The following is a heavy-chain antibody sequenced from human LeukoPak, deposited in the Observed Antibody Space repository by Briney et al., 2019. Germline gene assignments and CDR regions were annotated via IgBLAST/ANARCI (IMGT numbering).Heavy chain of an antibody. CDR1: GGSISSYY. Sequence: PSETLSLTCTVSGGSISSYYWSWIRQPPGKGLEWIGYIYYSGSTNYNPSLKSRVTISVDTSKNQFSLKLSSVTAADTAVYYCARGYGDFRVEGRYFHSWGQGTLVTVSS. D-gene: IGHD4-17*01. CDR3: ARGYGDFRVEGRYFHS. V-gene: IGHV4-59*01. CDR2: IYYSGST. J-gene: IGHJ4*02.